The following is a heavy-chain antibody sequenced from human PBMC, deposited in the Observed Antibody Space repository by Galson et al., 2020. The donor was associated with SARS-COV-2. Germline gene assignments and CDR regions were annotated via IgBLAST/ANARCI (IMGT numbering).Heavy chain of an antibody. V-gene: IGHV1-46*01. J-gene: IGHJ6*03. CDR2: INPSGGST. CDR3: ARDGEGYSSGWYGRDCYDMDV. Sequence: ASVKVSCKASGYTFTSYYMLWVRQAPGQGLEWMGIINPSGGSTSYAQKFQGRVTMTRDTSTSTVYMELSSLRSEDTAVYYCARDGEGYSSGWYGRDCYDMDVWGKGTTGTVSS. CDR1: GYTFTSYY. D-gene: IGHD6-13*01.